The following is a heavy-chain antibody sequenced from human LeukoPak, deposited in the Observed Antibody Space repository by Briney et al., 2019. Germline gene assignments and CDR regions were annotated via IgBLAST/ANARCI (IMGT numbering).Heavy chain of an antibody. V-gene: IGHV4-34*01. CDR2: INDYTANT. J-gene: IGHJ6*02. D-gene: IGHD3-22*01. Sequence: PSETLSLTCAVFGGSFTDYFWSWIRQSPGKGLEWIGEINDYTANTNYNPSLNSRVSISLEKSKNQFSLELRSVTAADTAVYYWARGRIAKIVVVHSFHYGMDVWGQGTTVTVSS. CDR3: ARGRIAKIVVVHSFHYGMDV. CDR1: GGSFTDYF.